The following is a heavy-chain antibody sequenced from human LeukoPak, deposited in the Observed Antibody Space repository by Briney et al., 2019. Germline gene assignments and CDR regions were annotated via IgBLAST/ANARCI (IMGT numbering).Heavy chain of an antibody. CDR1: GYTFTGYY. CDR3: AVITFGGVIGPIDY. Sequence: ASVKVSCKPSGYTFTGYYMPWGRQAPGQRLEWMGWINPNSGGTNYAQKFQGWVTMTRDTSISTAYMELSRLRSDDTAGYYCAVITFGGVIGPIDYWGQGTLVTVSS. J-gene: IGHJ4*02. CDR2: INPNSGGT. V-gene: IGHV1-2*04. D-gene: IGHD3-16*02.